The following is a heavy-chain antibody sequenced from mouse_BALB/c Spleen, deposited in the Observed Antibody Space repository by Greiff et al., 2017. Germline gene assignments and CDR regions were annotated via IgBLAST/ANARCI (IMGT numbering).Heavy chain of an antibody. CDR3: AYYRYDGGYAMDD. V-gene: IGHV1-69*02. CDR2: IDPSDSYT. D-gene: IGHD2-14*01. CDR1: GYTFTSYW. Sequence: QVQLQQPGAELVKPGASVKLSCKASGYTFTSYWMHWVKQRPGQGLEWIGEIDPSDSYTNYNQKFKGKATLTVDKSSSTAYMQLRSLTSEDSAVYYCAYYRYDGGYAMDDWGQGTSVTVSS. J-gene: IGHJ4*01.